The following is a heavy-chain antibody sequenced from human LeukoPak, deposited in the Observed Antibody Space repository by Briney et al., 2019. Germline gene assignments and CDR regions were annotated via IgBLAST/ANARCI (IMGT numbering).Heavy chain of an antibody. CDR1: GYTFTSYG. CDR3: ARELPITIFGVVIIPYYGMDV. V-gene: IGHV1-18*01. Sequence: ASVKVSCKASGYTFTSYGISWVRQAPGQGLEWMGWISAYNGNTNYAQKLQGRVTMTTDTSTSTAYMELRSLRSDDTAVYYCARELPITIFGVVIIPYYGMDVWGQGTTVTVSS. D-gene: IGHD3-3*01. CDR2: ISAYNGNT. J-gene: IGHJ6*02.